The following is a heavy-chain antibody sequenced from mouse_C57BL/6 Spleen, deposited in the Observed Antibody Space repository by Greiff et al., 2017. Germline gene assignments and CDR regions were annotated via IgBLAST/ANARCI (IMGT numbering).Heavy chain of an antibody. CDR1: GYTFTSYW. CDR2: IYPGSGST. Sequence: VQLQQSGAELVKPGASVKMSCKASGYTFTSYWITWVKQRPGQGLEWIGDIYPGSGSTNYNEKFKSKATLTVDTSSSTAYMQLSSLTSEDSAVYYCARDYDYVYYYAMDYWGQGTSVTVSS. J-gene: IGHJ4*01. CDR3: ARDYDYVYYYAMDY. V-gene: IGHV1-55*01. D-gene: IGHD2-4*01.